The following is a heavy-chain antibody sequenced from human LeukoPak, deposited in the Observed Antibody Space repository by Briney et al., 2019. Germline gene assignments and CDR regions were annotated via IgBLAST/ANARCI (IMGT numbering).Heavy chain of an antibody. V-gene: IGHV3-33*01. D-gene: IGHD7-27*01. CDR3: VTELGIGGFDI. CDR1: AFTFSSYG. CDR2: TWYDGSNK. J-gene: IGHJ3*02. Sequence: PGRSLRLSCAASAFTFSSYGMHWDRQAPGKGLEWVAVTWYDGSNKYYADSVKGRFTISRDNSKNTLYLQMSTLRAEDTAVYYCVTELGIGGFDIWGQGTMVTVSS.